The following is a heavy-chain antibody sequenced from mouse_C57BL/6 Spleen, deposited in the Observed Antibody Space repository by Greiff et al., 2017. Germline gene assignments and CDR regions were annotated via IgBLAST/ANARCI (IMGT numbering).Heavy chain of an antibody. CDR1: GYTFTSYW. D-gene: IGHD1-1*01. CDR2: IYPGNSGT. V-gene: IGHV1-5*01. Sequence: EVQLQQSGTVLARPGASVKMSCKTSGYTFTSYWMHWVKQRPGQGLEWIGAIYPGNSGTSYNQKFKGKATMTAVTSASTAYMELSSLTNEDSAVYYCTSFTTVVAKGFAYWGQGTLVTVSA. J-gene: IGHJ3*01. CDR3: TSFTTVVAKGFAY.